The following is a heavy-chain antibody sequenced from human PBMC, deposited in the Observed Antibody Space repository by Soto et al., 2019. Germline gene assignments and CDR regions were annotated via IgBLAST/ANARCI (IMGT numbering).Heavy chain of an antibody. CDR2: VFYGGT. CDR1: GRSMSSNY. D-gene: IGHD4-4*01. J-gene: IGHJ4*02. Sequence: PSETLSVTCSVSGRSMSSNYWSWIRQSPDKGLEWLGYVFYGGTDYNPSLEGRVSMSVETPKSQFSLKLTSVTAADTAVYYCASYRGAFYFDSWGQVIQVTVYS. V-gene: IGHV4-59*01. CDR3: ASYRGAFYFDS.